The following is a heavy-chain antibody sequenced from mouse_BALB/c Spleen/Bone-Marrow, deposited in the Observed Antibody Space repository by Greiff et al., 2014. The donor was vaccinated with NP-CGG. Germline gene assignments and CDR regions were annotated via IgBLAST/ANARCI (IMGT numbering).Heavy chain of an antibody. CDR1: GFNIKDTY. CDR3: AIYYGNYYAMDY. J-gene: IGHJ4*01. CDR2: IDPANGNT. D-gene: IGHD2-1*01. V-gene: IGHV14-3*02. Sequence: DVKLVESGAELVKPGASVKLSCTASGFNIKDTYMHWVKQRPEQGLEWIGRIDPANGNTKYDPKFQGKATITADTSSNIAYLQLSSLTSEDTAVYYCAIYYGNYYAMDYWGQGTSVTVSS.